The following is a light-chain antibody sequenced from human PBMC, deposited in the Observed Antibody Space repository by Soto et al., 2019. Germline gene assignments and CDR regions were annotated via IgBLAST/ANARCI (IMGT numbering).Light chain of an antibody. CDR1: QSITNNY. CDR2: GAS. J-gene: IGKJ5*01. Sequence: EIVLTQSPGTLSLSPGERATLSCRASQSITNNYLAWYQQKPGQAPRLLIYGASSRVTGIPDRFSGSGSGTDFTLTISRLEPEDFAVYYCQQYGSSPITFGQGIRLEMK. CDR3: QQYGSSPIT. V-gene: IGKV3-20*01.